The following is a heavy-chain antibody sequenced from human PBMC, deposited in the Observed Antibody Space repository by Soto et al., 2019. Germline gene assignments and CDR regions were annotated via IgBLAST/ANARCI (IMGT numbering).Heavy chain of an antibody. CDR1: GFTFSNYA. CDR3: AKAYFDILTGYFGDY. V-gene: IGHV3-23*01. CDR2: MGNSGSRT. D-gene: IGHD3-9*01. Sequence: VQLLESGGGLVQPGGSLRLSCAASGFTFSNYAMSWVRQAPGKGLEWVSGMGNSGSRTYYADSVKGRFIISRDNSKNTLYLQMNSLRPEDTAVYYCAKAYFDILTGYFGDYWGQGTLVSVSS. J-gene: IGHJ4*02.